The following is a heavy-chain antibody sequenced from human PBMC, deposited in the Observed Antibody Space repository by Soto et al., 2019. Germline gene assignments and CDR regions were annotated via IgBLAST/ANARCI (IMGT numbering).Heavy chain of an antibody. V-gene: IGHV3-30*18. CDR2: ISYDGSNK. D-gene: IGHD2-2*01. CDR1: GFTFSSYG. CDR3: AKEKYNYCSSISFYWRPPPEWFDS. J-gene: IGHJ5*01. Sequence: GGSLRLSCAASGFTFSSYGMHWVRQAPGKGLEWVAVISYDGSNKYYADSVKGRFTISRDNSKNTLYLQMNSLRAEDTAVYYCAKEKYNYCSSISFYWRPPPEWFDSWGPGIRDTVSS.